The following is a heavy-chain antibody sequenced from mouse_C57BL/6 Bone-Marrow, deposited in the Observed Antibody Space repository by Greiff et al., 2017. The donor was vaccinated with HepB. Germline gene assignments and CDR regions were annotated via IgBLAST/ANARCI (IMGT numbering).Heavy chain of an antibody. V-gene: IGHV1-78*01. J-gene: IGHJ1*03. CDR1: GYTFTDHT. D-gene: IGHD1-1*01. CDR3: ARTGTVVSWYFDV. CDR2: IYPRDGST. Sequence: VQRVESDAELVKPGASVKISCKVSGYTFTDHTIHWMKQRPEQGLEWIGYIYPRDGSTKYNEKFKGKATVTADKSSSTAYMQRNSLTSEDSAVYFCARTGTVVSWYFDVWGTGTTVTVSS.